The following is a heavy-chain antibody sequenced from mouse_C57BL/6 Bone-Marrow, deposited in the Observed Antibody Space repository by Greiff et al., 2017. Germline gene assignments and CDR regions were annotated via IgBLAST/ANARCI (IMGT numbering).Heavy chain of an antibody. D-gene: IGHD3-1*01. Sequence: EVMLVESGEGLVKPGGSLKLSCAASGFTFSSYAMSWVRQTPEKRLEWVAYISSGGDYIYYADTVKGRFTISRDTARNTLYLQMSSLKSEDTAMYYCTRGFGAWFAYWGQGTLVTVSA. CDR1: GFTFSSYA. V-gene: IGHV5-9-1*02. CDR3: TRGFGAWFAY. J-gene: IGHJ3*01. CDR2: ISSGGDYI.